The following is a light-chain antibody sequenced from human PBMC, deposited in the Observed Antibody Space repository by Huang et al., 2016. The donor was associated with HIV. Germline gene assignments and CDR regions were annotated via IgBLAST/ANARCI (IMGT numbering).Light chain of an antibody. CDR1: QSINTY. CDR3: QQSYSTPRT. CDR2: ATS. J-gene: IGKJ1*01. V-gene: IGKV1-39*01. Sequence: IQMTQSPSSLSASVGGRVTITCRASQSINTYLNWYQQKPGKAPNLLIYATSSLQSGVPSRFSGSGSGTDFTLTISRLQPEDFATYFCQQSYSTPRTFGQGTKVEIK.